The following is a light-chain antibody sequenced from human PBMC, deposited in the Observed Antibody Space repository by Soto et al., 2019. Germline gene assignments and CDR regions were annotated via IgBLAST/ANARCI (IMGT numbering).Light chain of an antibody. Sequence: QSALTQPASVSGSPGQSITISCTGSSSDVGGYNFVSWYQQHPGKAPKLMIYEVSNWPSGVSNRFSGSKSGNTASLTISGLQAEDEADYYCSSYTSSGSWVFGGGTKLTVL. CDR1: SSDVGGYNF. CDR3: SSYTSSGSWV. CDR2: EVS. J-gene: IGLJ3*02. V-gene: IGLV2-14*03.